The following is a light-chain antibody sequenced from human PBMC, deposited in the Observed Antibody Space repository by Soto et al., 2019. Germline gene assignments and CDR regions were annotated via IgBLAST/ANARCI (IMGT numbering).Light chain of an antibody. V-gene: IGKV1-39*01. CDR3: QQSYTTPWT. Sequence: DIPMTQSPSSLSASVGDRVTITCRASQSISYYLNWYQQKQGRAPRLLIYTTSSLQSGVPSKFSGSASGTYFTLTISSLQPEDFATYYCQQSYTTPWTFGQGTKVEFK. CDR1: QSISYY. CDR2: TTS. J-gene: IGKJ1*01.